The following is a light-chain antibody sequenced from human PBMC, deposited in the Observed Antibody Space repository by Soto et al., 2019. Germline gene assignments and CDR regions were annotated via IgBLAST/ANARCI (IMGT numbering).Light chain of an antibody. V-gene: IGKV1-12*01. CDR3: QQADSFPVT. CDR2: KAS. Sequence: DIQMTQSPSSVSASVGDRVTITCRASQDISSWLVWYQQRPGKAPKVLIYKASSLQSGVPSRFSGSGSGREFTLTISSLQAEDFATYYCQQADSFPVTFGGGTKVEIK. J-gene: IGKJ4*01. CDR1: QDISSW.